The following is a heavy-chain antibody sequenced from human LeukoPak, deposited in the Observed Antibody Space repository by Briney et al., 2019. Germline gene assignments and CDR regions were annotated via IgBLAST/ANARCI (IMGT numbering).Heavy chain of an antibody. D-gene: IGHD3-10*01. CDR2: ISSSSSYI. Sequence: GGSLRLSCAASGFTFSSYSMNWVRQAPGKGLEWVSSISSSSSYIYYADSVKGRFTISRDNAKNSLYLQMNSLRAEDTAVYYCASLNGHYYGSGSYRWAGYYFDYWGQGTLVTVSS. CDR1: GFTFSSYS. J-gene: IGHJ4*02. CDR3: ASLNGHYYGSGSYRWAGYYFDY. V-gene: IGHV3-21*01.